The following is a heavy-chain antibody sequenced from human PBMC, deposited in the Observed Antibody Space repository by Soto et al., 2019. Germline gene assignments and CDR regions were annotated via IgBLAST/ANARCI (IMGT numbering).Heavy chain of an antibody. D-gene: IGHD1-26*01. Sequence: GGSLRLSCAVSGFTFSNAWMNWVRQAPGKGLEWVGRIKSKNDGGTTDHAGPVKGRVTISRDDSKNTLYLQMNSLKTEDTAVYYCTTDGIVGVTTKRPFDYWGQGTLVTVSS. CDR1: GFTFSNAW. CDR3: TTDGIVGVTTKRPFDY. V-gene: IGHV3-15*07. J-gene: IGHJ4*02. CDR2: IKSKNDGGTT.